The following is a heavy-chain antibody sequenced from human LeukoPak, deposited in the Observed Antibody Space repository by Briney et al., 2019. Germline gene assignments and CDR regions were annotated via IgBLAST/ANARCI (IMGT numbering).Heavy chain of an antibody. Sequence: SETLSLTCTVSGGSISSSSYYWGWIRQPPGKGLEWIGSIYYDGSTYYNPSLKSRVTISVDKSKNQFSLKLSSVTAADTAVCYCARDKMGGFDYWGQGTLVTVSS. D-gene: IGHD3-16*01. CDR1: GGSISSSSYY. V-gene: IGHV4-39*07. J-gene: IGHJ4*02. CDR2: IYYDGST. CDR3: ARDKMGGFDY.